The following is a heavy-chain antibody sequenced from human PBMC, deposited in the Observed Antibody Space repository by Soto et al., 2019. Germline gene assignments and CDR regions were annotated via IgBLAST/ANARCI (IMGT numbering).Heavy chain of an antibody. V-gene: IGHV1-69*02. Sequence: QVQLVQSGAEVKKPGSSVKVSCKASGGTFSSYTISWVRQAPGQGLEWMGRIIPILGIANYAQKFQGRVTITADKSTSTAYMELSSLRSEDTAVYYCARSIAVAGNFDYWGQGTLVTVSS. CDR3: ARSIAVAGNFDY. J-gene: IGHJ4*02. CDR2: IIPILGIA. D-gene: IGHD6-19*01. CDR1: GGTFSSYT.